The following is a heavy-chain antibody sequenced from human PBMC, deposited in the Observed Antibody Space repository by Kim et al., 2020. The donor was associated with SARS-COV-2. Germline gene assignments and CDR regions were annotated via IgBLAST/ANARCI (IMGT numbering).Heavy chain of an antibody. CDR1: GYTFTSYG. V-gene: IGHV1-18*04. J-gene: IGHJ3*02. D-gene: IGHD5-18*01. CDR2: ISAYNGNT. CDR3: ARFSGEAHPGGSYGDAFDI. Sequence: ASVKVSCKASGYTFTSYGISWVRQAPGQGLEWMGWISAYNGNTNYAQKLQGRVTMTTDTSTSTAYMELRSLRSDDTAVYYCARFSGEAHPGGSYGDAFDIWGQGTMVTVSS.